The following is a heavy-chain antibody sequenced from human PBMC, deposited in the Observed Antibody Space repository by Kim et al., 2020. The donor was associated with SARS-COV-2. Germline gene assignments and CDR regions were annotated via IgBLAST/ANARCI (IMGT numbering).Heavy chain of an antibody. J-gene: IGHJ4*02. CDR1: GYKFSSYA. D-gene: IGHD2-8*01. Sequence: GSLRLSCAASGYKFSSYAMSWVRQSPGKGLEWVSAITGSADNTDYADSVKGRFTISRDNSKTTLFLHMNSLRAEDTAIYYCGKGESLYEGGQGTLGTVS. CDR3: GKGESLYE. V-gene: IGHV3-23*01. CDR2: ITGSADNT.